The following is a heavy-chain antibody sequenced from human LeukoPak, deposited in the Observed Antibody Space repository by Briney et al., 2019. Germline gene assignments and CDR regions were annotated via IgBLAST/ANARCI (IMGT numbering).Heavy chain of an antibody. CDR3: ARGATRYYYYYYYMDV. J-gene: IGHJ6*03. CDR2: INANTGNP. D-gene: IGHD5-24*01. V-gene: IGHV7-4-1*02. CDR1: GYTFTSYS. Sequence: ASVKVSCKASGYTFTSYSVNWVRQAPGQGLEYMGWINANTGNPTYAQGFTGRFVFSLDTSVSTAYLQISSLKAEDTAVYYCARGATRYYYYYYYMDVWGKGTTVTVSS.